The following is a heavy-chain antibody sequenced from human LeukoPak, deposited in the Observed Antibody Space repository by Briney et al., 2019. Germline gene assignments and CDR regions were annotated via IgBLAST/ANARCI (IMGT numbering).Heavy chain of an antibody. CDR3: ARRSGIVGATSSDLPFDY. J-gene: IGHJ4*02. CDR2: ISAYNGNT. Sequence: ASVKVSCKASGYTFTSYGISWVRQAPGQGLEWMGWISAYNGNTNYAQKFQGRVTITADKSTSTAYMELSSLRSEDTAVYYCARRSGIVGATSSDLPFDYWGQGTLVTVSS. D-gene: IGHD1-26*01. CDR1: GYTFTSYG. V-gene: IGHV1-18*01.